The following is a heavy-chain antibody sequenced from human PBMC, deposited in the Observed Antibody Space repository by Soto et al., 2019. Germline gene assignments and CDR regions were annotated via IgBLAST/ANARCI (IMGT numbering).Heavy chain of an antibody. D-gene: IGHD3-9*01. V-gene: IGHV3-23*01. CDR2: ISGSGGST. CDR3: AKDQSYYDILTEPHFDY. Sequence: GGSLRLSCAASGCTFSSYAMSWVRQAPGKGLEWVSAISGSGGSTYYADSVKGRFTTSRDNSKNTLYLQMNTLRAEDTAVYYCAKDQSYYDILTEPHFDYWGQGTLVPVSS. CDR1: GCTFSSYA. J-gene: IGHJ4*02.